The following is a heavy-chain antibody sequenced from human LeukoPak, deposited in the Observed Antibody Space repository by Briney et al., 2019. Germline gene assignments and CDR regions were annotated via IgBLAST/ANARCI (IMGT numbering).Heavy chain of an antibody. CDR3: TTRPLHCSSTSCPLFDY. J-gene: IGHJ4*02. Sequence: GGSLRLSCAASGFTFSNAWMSWVRQAPGKGLEWVGRIKSKTDGGTTDHAAPVKGRFTISRDDSKNTPYLQMNSLKTEDTAVYYCTTRPLHCSSTSCPLFDYWGQGTLVTVSS. CDR2: IKSKTDGGTT. CDR1: GFTFSNAW. V-gene: IGHV3-15*01. D-gene: IGHD2-2*01.